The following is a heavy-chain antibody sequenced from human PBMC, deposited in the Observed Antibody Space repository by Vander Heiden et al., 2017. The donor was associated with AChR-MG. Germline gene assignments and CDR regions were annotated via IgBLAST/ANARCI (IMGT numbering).Heavy chain of an antibody. J-gene: IGHJ6*03. V-gene: IGHV1-69*01. D-gene: IGHD2-2*01. CDR3: AKVPIVIVPGASRYMPDYYYYYMDI. CDR1: GGPFSSFG. CDR2: IIPLFGTV. Sequence: QVQLVQYGAAVKKPGSTVMVPCKASGGPFSSFGIPGLRQAPGQGLEWMGGIIPLFGTVNFAQSFQGRVTIAADESTNIAYMELSSLRSEDTAVYYCAKVPIVIVPGASRYMPDYYYYYMDIWGKGTTVSVSS.